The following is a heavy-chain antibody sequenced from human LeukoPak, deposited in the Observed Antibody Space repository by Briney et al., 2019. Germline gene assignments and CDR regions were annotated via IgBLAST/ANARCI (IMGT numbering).Heavy chain of an antibody. CDR1: GYTFTGYY. CDR3: ARGVYCGGDCYPGGNAFDI. CDR2: INPNSGGT. J-gene: IGHJ3*02. Sequence: ASVKVSCKASGYTFTGYYMHWVRQAPGQGLEWMGRINPNSGGTNYAQKFHGRVTMTRDTSISTAYMELSRLRSDDTAVYYCARGVYCGGDCYPGGNAFDIWGQGTMVTVSS. D-gene: IGHD2-21*02. V-gene: IGHV1-2*06.